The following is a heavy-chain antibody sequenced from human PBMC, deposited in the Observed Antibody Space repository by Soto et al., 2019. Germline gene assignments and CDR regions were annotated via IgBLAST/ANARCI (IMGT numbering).Heavy chain of an antibody. D-gene: IGHD3-3*01. J-gene: IGHJ4*02. Sequence: SETLSLTCTVSGGSISSSDSYWSWIRQPPGKGLEWIGYINSSGRTYYNSSLKSRVTISVDTSRHQFSLNLSSVTAADTAAYYCARSWSGYSEFDYWGQGTLVTVSS. CDR2: INSSGRT. CDR3: ARSWSGYSEFDY. CDR1: GGSISSSDSY. V-gene: IGHV4-30-4*02.